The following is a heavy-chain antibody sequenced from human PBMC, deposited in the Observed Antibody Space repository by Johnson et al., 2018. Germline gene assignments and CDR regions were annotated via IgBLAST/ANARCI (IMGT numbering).Heavy chain of an antibody. V-gene: IGHV3-30-3*01. D-gene: IGHD2-21*02. J-gene: IGHJ1*01. CDR2: ISYDGSNK. CDR1: GFTFSSYA. CDR3: AKDREGAYCGGDCYTEYFQH. Sequence: QVQLLESGGGVVQPGRSLRLSCAASGFTFSSYAMHWVRQAPGKGLEWVAVISYDGSNKYYADSVKGRFTISRDNSKNTLYLQMNSLRAEDTAVYYCAKDREGAYCGGDCYTEYFQHWGQGTLVTVSS.